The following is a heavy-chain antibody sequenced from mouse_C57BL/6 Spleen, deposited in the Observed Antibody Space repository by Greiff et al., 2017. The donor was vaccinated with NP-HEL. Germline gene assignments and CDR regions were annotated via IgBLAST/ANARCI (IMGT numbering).Heavy chain of an antibody. CDR1: GFTFSSYA. V-gene: IGHV5-4*01. CDR3: ARDVYSKDAMDY. Sequence: EVQLVESGGGLVKPGGSLKLSCAASGFTFSSYAMSWVRQTPEKRLEWVATISDGGSYTYYPDNVKGRFTISRDNAKNNLYLQMSHLKSEDTAMYYCARDVYSKDAMDYWGQGTSVTVSS. J-gene: IGHJ4*01. D-gene: IGHD2-5*01. CDR2: ISDGGSYT.